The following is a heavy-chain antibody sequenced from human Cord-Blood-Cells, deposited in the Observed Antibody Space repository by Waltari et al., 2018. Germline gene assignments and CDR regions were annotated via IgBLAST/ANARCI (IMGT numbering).Heavy chain of an antibody. CDR3: ARVGPLWFGELLYYFDY. CDR1: GFTFSSYW. J-gene: IGHJ4*02. V-gene: IGHV3-7*01. Sequence: EVQLVESGGGLVQPGGSLRLSCAASGFTFSSYWMSWVRQAPGKGLEWVANIKQDGSEKYYGDSVKGRFTISRDNAKNSLYLQMNSLRAEDTAVYYCARVGPLWFGELLYYFDYWGQGTLVTVSS. CDR2: IKQDGSEK. D-gene: IGHD3-10*01.